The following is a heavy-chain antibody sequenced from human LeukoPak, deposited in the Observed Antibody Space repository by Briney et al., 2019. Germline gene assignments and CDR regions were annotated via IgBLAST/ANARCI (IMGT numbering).Heavy chain of an antibody. CDR2: INPNSGGT. D-gene: IGHD3-16*01. Sequence: GASVKVSFKASGYTFTVYYMHWVRQAPGQGLEWMGWINPNSGGTNYAQKFQGWVTMTRDTSISTAYMELSRLRSDDTAVYYCASRGGGSGHPYYFDYWGQGTLVTVSS. CDR3: ASRGGGSGHPYYFDY. V-gene: IGHV1-2*04. J-gene: IGHJ4*02. CDR1: GYTFTVYY.